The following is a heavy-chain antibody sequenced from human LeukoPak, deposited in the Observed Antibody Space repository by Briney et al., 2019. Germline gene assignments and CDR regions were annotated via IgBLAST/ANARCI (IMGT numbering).Heavy chain of an antibody. CDR1: GFTFSSYE. J-gene: IGHJ6*02. CDR2: ISSSGSTI. D-gene: IGHD6-13*01. V-gene: IGHV3-48*03. CDR3: ARDPMYSSSWYSYYYYYYGMDV. Sequence: GGSLRLSCAASGFTFSSYEMTWVRQAPGKGLEWVSYISSSGSTIYYADSVKGRFTISRDNAKNSLYLQMNSLRAEDTAVYYCARDPMYSSSWYSYYYYYYGMDVWGQGTTVTVSS.